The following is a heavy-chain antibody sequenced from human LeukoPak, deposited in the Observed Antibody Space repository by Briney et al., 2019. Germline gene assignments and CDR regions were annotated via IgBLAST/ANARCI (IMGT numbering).Heavy chain of an antibody. V-gene: IGHV3-23*01. CDR3: AKGPLTEVAGTTWDY. J-gene: IGHJ4*02. D-gene: IGHD6-19*01. CDR2: ISGSGTSA. Sequence: GGSLRLSCAASGFTFSSYAMTWVRQAPGEGLQWVSGISGSGTSAYYADSVKGRFTISRDNSQNRLFLQMNSLRAEDTALYYCAKGPLTEVAGTTWDYWGQGTPVTVSS. CDR1: GFTFSSYA.